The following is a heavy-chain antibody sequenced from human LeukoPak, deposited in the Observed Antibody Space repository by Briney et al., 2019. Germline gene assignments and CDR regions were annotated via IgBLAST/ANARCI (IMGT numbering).Heavy chain of an antibody. V-gene: IGHV1-8*03. CDR3: ARLAIRAPWLPQEKQGSDY. Sequence: GASVKVSCKASGYTFTSYGINWVRQATGQGLEWMGWMNPNSGNTGYAQKFQGRVTITRNTSISTAYMELSSLRSEDTAVYYCARLAIRAPWLPQEKQGSDYWGQGTLVTVSS. J-gene: IGHJ4*02. CDR2: MNPNSGNT. CDR1: GYTFTSYG. D-gene: IGHD6-19*01.